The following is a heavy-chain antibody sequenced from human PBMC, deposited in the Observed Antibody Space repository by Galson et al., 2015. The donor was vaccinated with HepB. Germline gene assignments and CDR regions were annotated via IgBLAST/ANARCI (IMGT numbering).Heavy chain of an antibody. Sequence: SLRLSCAGSGFTFSGSTIHWVRQTSGKGLEWVGCIETKGSNYATAYVASVKGRFTISRDDSKNTAYLQMHSLRTEDTAVYYCIRMGDRSGYSSTWGQGTLVTVSS. D-gene: IGHD6-13*01. CDR1: GFTFSGST. CDR2: IETKGSNYAT. V-gene: IGHV3-73*01. CDR3: IRMGDRSGYSST. J-gene: IGHJ5*02.